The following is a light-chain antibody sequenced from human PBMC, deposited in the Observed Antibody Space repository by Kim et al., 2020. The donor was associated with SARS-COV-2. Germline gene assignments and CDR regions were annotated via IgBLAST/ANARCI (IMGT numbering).Light chain of an antibody. V-gene: IGKV1-39*01. J-gene: IGKJ2*03. CDR2: GAS. CDR3: QQGYRS. Sequence: DIQMTQSPSSLSASVGDRVTITCRASQSISTYLNWYQQKPGKAPKLLIYGASNLPSGVPSRVSGSGSGTDFTLTISTLQPEDFGTYYCQQGYRSFGEGTRLEI. CDR1: QSISTY.